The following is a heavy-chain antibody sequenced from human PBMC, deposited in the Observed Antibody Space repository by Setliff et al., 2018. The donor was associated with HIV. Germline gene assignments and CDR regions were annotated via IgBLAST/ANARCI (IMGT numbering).Heavy chain of an antibody. J-gene: IGHJ6*03. Sequence: PSETLSLTCAVYGGSFSGYYWTWIRQPPGKGPEWIGEINHSGSTKYNPSLKNRVTMSVDTSKNQFSLRVTSVTAADSSIFYCARKSRYSDTSGYFKHYIYYYLDVWGKGTTVTVSS. CDR3: ARKSRYSDTSGYFKHYIYYYLDV. CDR2: INHSGST. CDR1: GGSFSGYY. V-gene: IGHV4-34*01. D-gene: IGHD3-22*01.